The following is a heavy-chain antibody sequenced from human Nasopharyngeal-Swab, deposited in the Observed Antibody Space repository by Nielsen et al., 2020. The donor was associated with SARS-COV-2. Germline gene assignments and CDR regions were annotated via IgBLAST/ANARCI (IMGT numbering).Heavy chain of an antibody. CDR2: IYSGGST. CDR3: ARPTYYDYYGMDV. D-gene: IGHD3-3*01. Sequence: GGSLRLSCAASGFTVSSNYMSWVRRAPGKGLEWVSVIYSGGSTYYADSVKGRFTISRDNSKNTLYLQMNSLRAEDTAVYYCARPTYYDYYGMDVWGQGTTVTVSS. V-gene: IGHV3-53*01. J-gene: IGHJ6*02. CDR1: GFTVSSNY.